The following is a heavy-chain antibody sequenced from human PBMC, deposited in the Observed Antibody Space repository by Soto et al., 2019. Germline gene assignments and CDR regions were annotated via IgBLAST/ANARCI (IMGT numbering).Heavy chain of an antibody. V-gene: IGHV4-30-4*01. D-gene: IGHD2-8*01. CDR1: GGSISSGDYY. J-gene: IGHJ6*02. Sequence: TLSLTCTVSGGSISSGDYYWSWIRQPPGKGLEWIGYIYYSGSTYYNPSLKSRVTISVDTSKNQFSLKLSSVTAADTAVYYCARLPSTNGAYGMDVWGQGTTVTVSS. CDR2: IYYSGST. CDR3: ARLPSTNGAYGMDV.